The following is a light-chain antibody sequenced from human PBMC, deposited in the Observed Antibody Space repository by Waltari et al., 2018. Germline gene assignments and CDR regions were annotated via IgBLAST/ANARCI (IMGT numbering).Light chain of an antibody. J-gene: IGLJ1*01. CDR2: DVS. V-gene: IGLV2-14*01. CDR3: SSYTSSSSYV. CDR1: SSDVGGYNY. Sequence: QSALTQPASVSGSPGQSITISCTGTSSDVGGYNYVYWYQQQPGKAPKLMIYDVSKRPSGVSNRLAVYKSGNTSSLTISGLQAEDEAYYYCSSYTSSSSYVFVTGLKVTVL.